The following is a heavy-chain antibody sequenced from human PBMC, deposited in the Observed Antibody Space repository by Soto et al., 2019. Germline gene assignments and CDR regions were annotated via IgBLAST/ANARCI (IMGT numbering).Heavy chain of an antibody. CDR3: AKRGTAALGTSRNDHFDY. CDR1: GFTFSNYG. V-gene: IGHV3-30*18. CDR2: ISPDGSSK. J-gene: IGHJ4*02. Sequence: PGGSLRLSCAASGFTFSNYGMHWVRQAPGKGLEWVAIISPDGSSKYYEDSVRGRFTISRDNAENTVFLQMNSLGGEDTAVYYCAKRGTAALGTSRNDHFDYWGQGTLVTAPQ. D-gene: IGHD1-1*01.